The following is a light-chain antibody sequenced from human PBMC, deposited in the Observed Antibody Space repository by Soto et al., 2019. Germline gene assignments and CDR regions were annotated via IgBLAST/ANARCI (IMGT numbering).Light chain of an antibody. CDR3: QSYDSSLSASDWV. CDR1: SSNIGAGYD. CDR2: ANN. Sequence: QSVLTQPPSVSGAPGQRVTISCTGSSSNIGAGYDVHWYQQLPGTAPKLLIYANNNRPSGVPGRFSGPKSGTSASLAITGLQAEDEADYYCQSYDSSLSASDWVFGGGTKLTVL. J-gene: IGLJ3*02. V-gene: IGLV1-40*01.